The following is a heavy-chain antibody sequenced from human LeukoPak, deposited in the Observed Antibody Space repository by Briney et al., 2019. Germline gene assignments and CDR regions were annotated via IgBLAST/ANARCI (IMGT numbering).Heavy chain of an antibody. Sequence: ASVKVSCKASGYTFSNYGMSWVRQAPGHGLEWMGWISGFNGHTKYSQKYQGRVTMTTDTSTSTAYMEVRSLRSDDTAVYYCARAWVRRKYYYYMDVWGKGTTVTVSS. CDR1: GYTFSNYG. V-gene: IGHV1-18*04. CDR3: ARAWVRRKYYYYMDV. CDR2: ISGFNGHT. D-gene: IGHD5-12*01. J-gene: IGHJ6*03.